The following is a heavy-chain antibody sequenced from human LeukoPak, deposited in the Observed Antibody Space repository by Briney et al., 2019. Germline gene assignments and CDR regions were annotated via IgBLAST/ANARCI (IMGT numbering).Heavy chain of an antibody. V-gene: IGHV3-23*01. Sequence: GGSLRLSCASSGFSFSGYAMIWVRQAPGKGLELVSTISGSGASTFYADSVRGRFITSKDIPSNTVYLQMNSLRVEDTAVYYCAKGSRGYTNYYFDYWGQGALVTVSS. CDR1: GFSFSGYA. CDR2: ISGSGAST. D-gene: IGHD2-2*02. J-gene: IGHJ4*02. CDR3: AKGSRGYTNYYFDY.